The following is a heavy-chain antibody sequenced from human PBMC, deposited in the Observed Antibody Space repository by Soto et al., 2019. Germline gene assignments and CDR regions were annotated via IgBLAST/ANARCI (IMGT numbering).Heavy chain of an antibody. J-gene: IGHJ4*02. CDR2: ISWNSGSI. CDR3: AKISNGAERDY. CDR1: GFTFDDYA. V-gene: IGHV3-9*01. Sequence: VQLVESGGGLVQPGRSLRLSCAASGFTFDDYAMHWVRQAPGKGLEWVSGISWNSGSIGYADSVKGRFTISRDNAKNSLYLQMNSLRAEDTALYYCAKISNGAERDYWGQGTLVTVSS. D-gene: IGHD2-8*01.